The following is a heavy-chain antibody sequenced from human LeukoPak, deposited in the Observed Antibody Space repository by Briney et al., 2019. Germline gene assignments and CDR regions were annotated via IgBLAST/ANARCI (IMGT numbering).Heavy chain of an antibody. Sequence: ASVKVSCKASGYIFSSYGINWVRQAPGQGLEWMGWISPYNVRTNFVQKFQGRVTMTTDTSTRTAYMGLRSLRSDDTAVYYCARDRRVGAKRIYYHHGMDVWGQGTTVTVSS. CDR1: GYIFSSYG. J-gene: IGHJ6*02. D-gene: IGHD1-26*01. V-gene: IGHV1-18*01. CDR3: ARDRRVGAKRIYYHHGMDV. CDR2: ISPYNVRT.